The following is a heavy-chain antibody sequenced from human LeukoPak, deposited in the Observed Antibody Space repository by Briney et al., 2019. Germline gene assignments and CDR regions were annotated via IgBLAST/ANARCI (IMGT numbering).Heavy chain of an antibody. CDR2: IKSEGGST. CDR3: ARSNSSGWYHFDY. Sequence: GGSLRLSCAASGFTFSSYLMHWVRQAPGKGLVWVSRIKSEGGSTTNADSVKGRFTISRDNAKNPLYLQMNSLSAEDTAVYCCARSNSSGWYHFDYWGQGALVTVSS. D-gene: IGHD6-19*01. V-gene: IGHV3-74*03. J-gene: IGHJ4*02. CDR1: GFTFSSYL.